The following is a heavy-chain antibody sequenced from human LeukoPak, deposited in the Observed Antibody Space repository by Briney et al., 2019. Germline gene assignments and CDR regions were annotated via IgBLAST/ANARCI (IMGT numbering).Heavy chain of an antibody. CDR1: GGSISSSYYY. CDR3: AREADRWFDP. J-gene: IGHJ5*02. CDR2: MYNSGST. V-gene: IGHV4-39*07. Sequence: PSETLSLTCTVSGGSISSSYYYWGWIRQPPGKGLEWIGTMYNSGSTDYNASLESRVTISVDTSKNQFSLKLSSVTAADTAVYYCAREADRWFDPWGQGTLVTVSS.